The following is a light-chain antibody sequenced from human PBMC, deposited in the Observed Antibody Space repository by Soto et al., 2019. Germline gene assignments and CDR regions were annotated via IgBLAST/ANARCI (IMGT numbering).Light chain of an antibody. J-gene: IGKJ4*01. CDR2: VAS. CDR3: QQYNVWPLT. V-gene: IGKV3-15*01. Sequence: EIVMTQSPVTLSVSPGDRATHSCRASQSVNSDLAWYQQKPGQTPKLLIYVASTRATGIPARFSGSGSGTEFTLTISSLQSEDFAVYYCQQYNVWPLTFGGGTKVEFK. CDR1: QSVNSD.